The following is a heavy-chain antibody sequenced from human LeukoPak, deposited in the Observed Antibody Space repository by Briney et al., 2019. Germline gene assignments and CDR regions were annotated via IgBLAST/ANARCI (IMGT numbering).Heavy chain of an antibody. CDR2: ITPIFGTA. J-gene: IGHJ3*02. Sequence: EASVKVSCKASGGTFSSYAISWVRQAPGQGLEWMGGITPIFGTANYAQKFQGRVTITADKSTSTAYMELSSLRSEDTAVYYCASGSDAFDIWGQGTMVTVSS. CDR3: ASGSDAFDI. CDR1: GGTFSSYA. V-gene: IGHV1-69*06.